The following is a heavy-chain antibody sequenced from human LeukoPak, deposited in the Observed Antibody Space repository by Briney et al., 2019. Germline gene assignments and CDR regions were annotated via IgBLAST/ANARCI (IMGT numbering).Heavy chain of an antibody. CDR3: ARQMNTVTADY. Sequence: PSGTLSLTCTVSGGSISSSSYFWGWIRQPPGKGLEWIGSIFYSGSTYYNPSLNSRVTISIDTSKNQFSLRLSSVTAADTAVYYCARQMNTVTADYWGQGTLVTVSS. D-gene: IGHD4-17*01. V-gene: IGHV4-39*01. J-gene: IGHJ4*02. CDR1: GGSISSSSYF. CDR2: IFYSGST.